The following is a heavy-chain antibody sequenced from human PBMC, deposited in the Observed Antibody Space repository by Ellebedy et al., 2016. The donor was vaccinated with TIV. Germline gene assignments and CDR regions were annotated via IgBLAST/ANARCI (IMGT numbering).Heavy chain of an antibody. J-gene: IGHJ4*02. CDR3: AKGMSSSCYFNSHNSEGGYYFDY. CDR2: ISGIGGST. CDR1: GFTFSSYA. V-gene: IGHV3-23*01. Sequence: PGGSLTLSCAASGFTFSSYAMSWVRQAPGKGLEWVSAISGIGGSTYYADPVKGRFNISRDNSKNTLYLQMNSLRAEDTAVYYCAKGMSSSCYFNSHNSEGGYYFDYWGQGTLVTVSS. D-gene: IGHD6-13*01.